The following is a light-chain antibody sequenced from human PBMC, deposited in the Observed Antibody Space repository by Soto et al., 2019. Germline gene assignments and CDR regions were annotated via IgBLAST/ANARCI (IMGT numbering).Light chain of an antibody. Sequence: EIVLTQSPATLSLSPGATATLSCRARQSVSGYIGWYPQKPGQAPRLLIYADSNRATGIPARFSGSGSGTDFTLTISSLEPEDFSVYYCQQRYNWPITFGQGTRLEIK. V-gene: IGKV3-11*01. CDR3: QQRYNWPIT. CDR1: QSVSGY. J-gene: IGKJ5*01. CDR2: ADS.